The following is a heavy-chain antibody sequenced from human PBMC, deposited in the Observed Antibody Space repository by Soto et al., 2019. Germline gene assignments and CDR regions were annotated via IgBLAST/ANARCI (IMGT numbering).Heavy chain of an antibody. CDR2: IYPGDSDT. CDR1: GYSFTSNW. CDR3: ARPALRYFD. V-gene: IGHV5-51*01. Sequence: PGESLKISCKGSGYSFTSNWIAWVRQMPGKGLEWMGIIYPGDSDTRYSPSFQGQVTISADKSISTAFLQWSSLKASDTAIYYCARPALRYFDWGEGTLVTVSS. J-gene: IGHJ4*02. D-gene: IGHD3-9*01.